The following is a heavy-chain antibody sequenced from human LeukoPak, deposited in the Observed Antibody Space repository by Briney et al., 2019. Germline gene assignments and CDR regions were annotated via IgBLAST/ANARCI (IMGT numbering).Heavy chain of an antibody. V-gene: IGHV3-23*01. CDR1: GFTFSSYA. CDR3: AKDEENWNYEWAFDY. J-gene: IGHJ4*02. D-gene: IGHD1-7*01. Sequence: PGGSLRLSCAASGFTFSSYAMSWVRQAPGKGLEWVSAISGSGGSTYYADSVKGRFTISRDNSKNTLYLQMNSLRAEDTAVYYCAKDEENWNYEWAFDYWGQGTLVTVSS. CDR2: ISGSGGST.